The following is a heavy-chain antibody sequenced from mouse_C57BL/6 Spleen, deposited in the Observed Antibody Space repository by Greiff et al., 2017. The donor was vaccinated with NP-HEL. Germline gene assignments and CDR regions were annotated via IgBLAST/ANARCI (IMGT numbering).Heavy chain of an antibody. V-gene: IGHV10-1*01. Sequence: EVQLVESGGGLVQPKGSLKLSCAASGFSFNTYAMNWVRQAPGKGLEWVARIRSKSNNYATYYADSVKDRFTISRDDSESMLYLQMNNLKTEDTAMYYCVRRGYGYFDVWGTGTTVTVSS. J-gene: IGHJ1*03. CDR1: GFSFNTYA. CDR2: IRSKSNNYAT. CDR3: VRRGYGYFDV.